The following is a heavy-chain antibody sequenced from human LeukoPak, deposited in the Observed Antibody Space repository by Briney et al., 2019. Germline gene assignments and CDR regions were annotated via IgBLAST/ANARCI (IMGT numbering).Heavy chain of an antibody. J-gene: IGHJ5*02. CDR1: GYTFTSYG. D-gene: IGHD1-26*01. Sequence: ASVKVSCKASGYTFTSYGISWVRQAPGQGLEWMGWISAYNGNTNYAQKLQGRVTMTTDTSTSTAYMELRSLRSDDTAVYYCARDLTQLLFYNWFDPWGQGTLVTVSS. V-gene: IGHV1-18*01. CDR2: ISAYNGNT. CDR3: ARDLTQLLFYNWFDP.